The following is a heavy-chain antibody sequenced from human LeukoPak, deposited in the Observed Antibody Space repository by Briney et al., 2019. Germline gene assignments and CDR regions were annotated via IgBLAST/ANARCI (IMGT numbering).Heavy chain of an antibody. CDR2: IIPIFGTA. CDR3: ARVIVDSSSSYYYYYMDV. D-gene: IGHD6-6*01. CDR1: GGTFSSYA. V-gene: IGHV1-69*05. J-gene: IGHJ6*03. Sequence: SVKVSCKASGGTFSSYAISWVRQAPGQGLEWTGRIIPIFGTANYAQKFQGRVTITTDESTSTAYMELSSLRSEDTAVYYCARVIVDSSSSYYYYYMDVWGKGTTVTVSS.